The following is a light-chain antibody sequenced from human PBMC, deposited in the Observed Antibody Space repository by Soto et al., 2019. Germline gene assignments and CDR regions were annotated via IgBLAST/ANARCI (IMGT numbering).Light chain of an antibody. CDR3: QKCDYLPI. J-gene: IGKJ3*01. Sequence: EIVLTQSPGTLSLSPGERATLSCRARQSVSASNLAWYQQRPGQAPRLLIYGASSRATGIPDRFSGSGSGTDFTLTINRLEPEDVATYYCQKCDYLPIFGPGTTVDFK. V-gene: IGKV3-20*01. CDR2: GAS. CDR1: QSVSASN.